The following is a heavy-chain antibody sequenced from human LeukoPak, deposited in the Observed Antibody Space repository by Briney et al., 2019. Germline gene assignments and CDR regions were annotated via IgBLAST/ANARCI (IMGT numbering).Heavy chain of an antibody. Sequence: PSETLSLTCTVSGGSISSSSYYWGWIRQPPVKGLEWIGSIYYSGSTYYNPSLKSRVTISVDTSKNQFSLKLSSVTAADTAIYYCASDYFDRTGYYGFIYWGQGSLVTISS. V-gene: IGHV4-39*07. CDR3: ASDYFDRTGYYGFIY. J-gene: IGHJ4*02. CDR2: IYYSGST. CDR1: GGSISSSSYY. D-gene: IGHD3-22*01.